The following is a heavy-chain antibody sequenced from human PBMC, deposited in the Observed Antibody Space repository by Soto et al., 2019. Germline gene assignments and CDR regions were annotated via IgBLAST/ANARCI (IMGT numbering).Heavy chain of an antibody. CDR3: ARDLGGWPDY. J-gene: IGHJ4*02. V-gene: IGHV1-8*01. CDR2: MNPNSGNT. Sequence: ASVKVSCKASGYTFTSYDINWVRQATGQGLEWMGWMNPNSGNTKYSQKFQGRVTITRDTSARTAYMELSSLRSEDTAVYYCARDLGGWPDYWGQGTLVTVSS. D-gene: IGHD2-15*01. CDR1: GYTFTSYD.